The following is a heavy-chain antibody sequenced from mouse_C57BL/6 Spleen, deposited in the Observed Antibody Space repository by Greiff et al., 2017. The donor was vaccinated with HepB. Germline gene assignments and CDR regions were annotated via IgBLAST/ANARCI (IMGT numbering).Heavy chain of an antibody. CDR1: GYTFTSYW. CDR3: ARRGYDSYYFDY. J-gene: IGHJ2*01. D-gene: IGHD2-13*01. V-gene: IGHV1-52*01. CDR2: IDPSDSET. Sequence: QVQLQQPGAELVRPGSSVKLSCKASGYTFTSYWMHWVKQRPIQGLEWIGNIDPSDSETHYNQKFKDKATLTVDKSSSTAYMQLSSLTSEDSAVYYCARRGYDSYYFDYWGQGTTLTVSS.